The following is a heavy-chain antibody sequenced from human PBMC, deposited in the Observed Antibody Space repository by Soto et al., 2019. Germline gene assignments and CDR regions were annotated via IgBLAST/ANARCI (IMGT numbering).Heavy chain of an antibody. CDR1: GGSISSYY. J-gene: IGHJ6*03. V-gene: IGHV4-59*08. Sequence: PSETLSLTCTVSGGSISSYYWSWIRQPPGKGLEWIGYIYYSGSTNYNPSLKSRVTISVDTSKNQFSLKLSSVTAADTAVYYCARTLGGSGPELRFLEWGHYYYYMDVWGKGTTVTVSS. D-gene: IGHD3-3*01. CDR3: ARTLGGSGPELRFLEWGHYYYYMDV. CDR2: IYYSGST.